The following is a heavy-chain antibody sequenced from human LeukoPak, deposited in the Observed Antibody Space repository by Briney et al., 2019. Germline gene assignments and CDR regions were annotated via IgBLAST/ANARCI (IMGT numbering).Heavy chain of an antibody. V-gene: IGHV4-59*01. Sequence: PSETLSLTCTVSGGSISSYYWSWIRQPPGKGLEWIGYIYYSGSTNYNPSLKSRVTISVDTSKNQFSLKLSSVTAADTAVYYCARAVVTMVRGQVWAYYYYMDVWGKGTTVTISS. CDR2: IYYSGST. D-gene: IGHD3-10*01. J-gene: IGHJ6*03. CDR1: GGSISSYY. CDR3: ARAVVTMVRGQVWAYYYYMDV.